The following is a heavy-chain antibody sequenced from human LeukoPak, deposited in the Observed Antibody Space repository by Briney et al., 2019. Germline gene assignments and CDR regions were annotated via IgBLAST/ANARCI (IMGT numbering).Heavy chain of an antibody. CDR1: GYSISSGYY. Sequence: SETLSLTCTVSGYSISSGYYWGWIRQPPGKGLEWIGSVYHSGSTYYNPSLKSRVTISVDTSKNQFSLKLSSVTAADTAVYYCARNGGGPTFPVWFGEHYYFDYWGQGTLVTVSS. V-gene: IGHV4-38-2*02. J-gene: IGHJ4*02. CDR2: VYHSGST. CDR3: ARNGGGPTFPVWFGEHYYFDY. D-gene: IGHD3-10*01.